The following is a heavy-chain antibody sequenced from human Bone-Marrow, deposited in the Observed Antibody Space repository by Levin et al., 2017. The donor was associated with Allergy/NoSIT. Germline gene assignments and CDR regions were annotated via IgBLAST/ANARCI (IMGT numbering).Heavy chain of an antibody. D-gene: IGHD2-8*02. CDR3: ARTGYCSGGICSRPFDY. Sequence: RASVKVSCKASGYTFTDYYLHWVRQAPGQGLEWMAIINPYGGSTTYAHKFQGRVSMTRDTSTSTVYMELSRLRSEDTAIYYCARTGYCSGGICSRPFDYWGQGTLVTVSS. CDR1: GYTFTDYY. J-gene: IGHJ4*02. CDR2: INPYGGST. V-gene: IGHV1-46*01.